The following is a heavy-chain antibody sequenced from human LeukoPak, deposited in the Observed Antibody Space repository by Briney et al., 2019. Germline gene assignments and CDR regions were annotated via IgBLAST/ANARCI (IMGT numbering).Heavy chain of an antibody. CDR1: GDSVSSNSAA. CDR2: TYYRSKWYN. CDR3: ASGIAVAGIRYNWFDP. V-gene: IGHV6-1*01. J-gene: IGHJ5*02. Sequence: SQTLSLTCAISGDSVSSNSAAWNWIRQSPSRGLEWLGRTYYRSKWYNDYAVSVKSRITTNPDTSKNQFSLQLNSVTPEDTAVYYCASGIAVAGIRYNWFDPWGQGTLVTVSS. D-gene: IGHD6-19*01.